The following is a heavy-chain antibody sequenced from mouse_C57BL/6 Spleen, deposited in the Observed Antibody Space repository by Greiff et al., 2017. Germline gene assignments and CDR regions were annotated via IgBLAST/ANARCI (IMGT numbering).Heavy chain of an antibody. CDR1: GYTFTDYN. Sequence: EVQLQESGPELVKPGASVKIPCKASGYTFTDYNMDWVKQSHGKSLEWIGDINPNNGGTIYNQKFKGKATLTVDKSSSTAYMELRSLTSEDTAVYYCARGGNYRGYWYFDVWGTGTTVTVSS. D-gene: IGHD2-1*01. V-gene: IGHV1-18*01. CDR2: INPNNGGT. J-gene: IGHJ1*03. CDR3: ARGGNYRGYWYFDV.